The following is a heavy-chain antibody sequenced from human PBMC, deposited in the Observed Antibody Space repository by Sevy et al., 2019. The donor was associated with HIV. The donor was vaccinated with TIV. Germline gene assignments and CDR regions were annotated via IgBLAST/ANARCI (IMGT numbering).Heavy chain of an antibody. CDR3: MTTVTTVDY. Sequence: GGSLRLSCAASGFTLSSYWMNWVRQAPGKGLEWVANIKKDGSEKYYVDSVKGRFTISRDNAKNSLYLQMNSLRAEDTDVYYCMTTVTTVDYWGQGTLVTVSS. D-gene: IGHD4-17*01. V-gene: IGHV3-7*01. CDR1: GFTLSSYW. J-gene: IGHJ4*02. CDR2: IKKDGSEK.